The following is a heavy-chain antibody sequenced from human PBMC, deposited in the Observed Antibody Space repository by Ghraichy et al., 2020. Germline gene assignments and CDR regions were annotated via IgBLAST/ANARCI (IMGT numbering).Heavy chain of an antibody. J-gene: IGHJ6*02. CDR1: GGSFSGYY. D-gene: IGHD2-2*01. CDR3: ARMIGVVVPAANVYYYYGMDV. CDR2: INHSGST. Sequence: SQTLSLTCAVYGGSFSGYYWSWIRQPPGKGLEWIGEINHSGSTNYNPSLKSRVTISVDTSKNQFSLKLRSVTAADKAVYYCARMIGVVVPAANVYYYYGMDVWGQGTTVTVSS. V-gene: IGHV4-34*01.